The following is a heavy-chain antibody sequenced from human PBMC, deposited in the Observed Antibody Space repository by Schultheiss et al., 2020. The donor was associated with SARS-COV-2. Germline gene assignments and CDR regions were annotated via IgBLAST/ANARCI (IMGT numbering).Heavy chain of an antibody. CDR1: GFTFSNYG. D-gene: IGHD6-6*01. J-gene: IGHJ6*03. CDR3: ARSRYGTSSHNYYMDV. V-gene: IGHV3-30*03. Sequence: GGSLRLSCAASGFTFSNYGMHWVRQAPGKGLEWVAFISYDGSNKYYADSVKGRFTISRDNSKNTLYLQMDSLRVEDTAVYYCARSRYGTSSHNYYMDVWGKGTTVTVSS. CDR2: ISYDGSNK.